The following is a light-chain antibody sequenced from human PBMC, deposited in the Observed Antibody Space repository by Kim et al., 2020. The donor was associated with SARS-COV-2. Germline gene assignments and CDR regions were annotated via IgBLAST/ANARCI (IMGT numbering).Light chain of an antibody. Sequence: SPGERATLSCRASQGVSSSYLACYQQKPGPAPRLLIYGASSRATCIPDGFSGSGSGTVFALTISRLVPADFAVYYFQQHGSSPWTFGQGTKVEIK. V-gene: IGKV3-20*01. CDR2: GAS. CDR3: QQHGSSPWT. J-gene: IGKJ1*01. CDR1: QGVSSSY.